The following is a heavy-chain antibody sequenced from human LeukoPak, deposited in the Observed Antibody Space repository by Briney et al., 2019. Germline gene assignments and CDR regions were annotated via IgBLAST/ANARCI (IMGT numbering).Heavy chain of an antibody. Sequence: SETLSLTCAVSGGSISSGGYSWSWIRQPPGKGLEWIGYIYHSGSTYYNPSLKSRVTISVDRSKNQFSLKLSSVTAADTAVYYCARGILVDAFDIWGQGTVVTVSS. CDR3: ARGILVDAFDI. D-gene: IGHD2-15*01. CDR1: GGSISSGGYS. V-gene: IGHV4-30-2*01. CDR2: IYHSGST. J-gene: IGHJ3*02.